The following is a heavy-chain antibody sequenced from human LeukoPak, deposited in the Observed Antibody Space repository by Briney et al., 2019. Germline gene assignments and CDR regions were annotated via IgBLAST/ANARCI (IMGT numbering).Heavy chain of an antibody. J-gene: IGHJ5*02. Sequence: ASMKVSCKSSGYTFTGYYMHWVRQAPGQGLEWMGWINPNSGGTNYAQKFQGRVTMTRDTSISTAYMELSRLRSDDTAVYYCAREYQLLKGNWFDPWGQGTLVTVSS. V-gene: IGHV1-2*02. CDR2: INPNSGGT. D-gene: IGHD2-2*01. CDR1: GYTFTGYY. CDR3: AREYQLLKGNWFDP.